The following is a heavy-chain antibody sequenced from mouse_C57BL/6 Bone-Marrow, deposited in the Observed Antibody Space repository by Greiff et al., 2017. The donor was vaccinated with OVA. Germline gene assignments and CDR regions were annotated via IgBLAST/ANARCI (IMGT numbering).Heavy chain of an antibody. CDR2: IDPSDSYT. D-gene: IGHD1-1*01. V-gene: IGHV1-69*01. Sequence: VQLKQPGAELVMPGASVKLSCKASGYTFTSYWMHWVKQRPGQGLEWIGEIDPSDSYTNYNQKFKGKSTLTVDKSSSTAYMQLSSLTSEDSAVYYCARCSSYYFDYWGQGTTLTVSS. J-gene: IGHJ2*01. CDR3: ARCSSYYFDY. CDR1: GYTFTSYW.